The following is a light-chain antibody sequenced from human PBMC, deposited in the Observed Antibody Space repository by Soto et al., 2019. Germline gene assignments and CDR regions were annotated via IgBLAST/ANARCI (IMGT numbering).Light chain of an antibody. CDR3: AAWDDNLNVV. CDR2: SNN. CDR1: RSNIGSNA. J-gene: IGLJ2*01. Sequence: QSVLTQAPSASGTPGQRVTISCSGSRSNIGSNAVNWYQQLPGTAPKLLIYSNNQRPSGVPDRFSGSKSSTSASLAISGLQSDDEADYYCAAWDDNLNVVFGGGTQLTVL. V-gene: IGLV1-44*01.